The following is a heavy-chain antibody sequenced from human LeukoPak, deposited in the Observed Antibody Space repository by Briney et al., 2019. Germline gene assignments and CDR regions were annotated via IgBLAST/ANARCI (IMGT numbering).Heavy chain of an antibody. J-gene: IGHJ4*02. D-gene: IGHD3-22*01. Sequence: GGSLRLSCAASGFTFSKAWMSWVRQAPGKGLEWVGRIKSKTDGGTTDYAAPVKGRFTISRDDSKNTLYLQMNSLKTEDTAVYYCTTDGPGYYYDSSGSPPLWGQGTLVTVSS. CDR2: IKSKTDGGTT. CDR3: TTDGPGYYYDSSGSPPL. V-gene: IGHV3-15*01. CDR1: GFTFSKAW.